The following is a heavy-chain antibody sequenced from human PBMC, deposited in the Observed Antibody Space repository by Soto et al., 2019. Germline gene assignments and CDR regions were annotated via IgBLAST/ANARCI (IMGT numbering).Heavy chain of an antibody. J-gene: IGHJ4*02. Sequence: QITLKESGPPLVKPTQTLTLTCTFSGFSLSSSGVGVGWIRQPPGKALEWLALLYWNDDKLYSPSLKSSLTSLNNTSKDQVVLTASIMDPVDTATYYCAHRRRVTGTTKACYFDHWGQGTLVTVSS. CDR3: AHRRRVTGTTKACYFDH. D-gene: IGHD1-20*01. CDR2: LYWNDDK. V-gene: IGHV2-5*01. CDR1: GFSLSSSGVG.